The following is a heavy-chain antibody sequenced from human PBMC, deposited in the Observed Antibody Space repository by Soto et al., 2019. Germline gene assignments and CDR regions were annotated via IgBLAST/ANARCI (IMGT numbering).Heavy chain of an antibody. CDR3: ARHFRLGATTVDAFDI. CDR1: GGSISSSSYY. V-gene: IGHV4-39*01. CDR2: IYYSGST. D-gene: IGHD1-26*01. Sequence: QLQLQESGPGLVKPSDTLSLTCTVSGGSISSSSYYWGWIRQPPGKGLEWIGSIYYSGSTYYNPSLKSRVTIYVDTSKHQFSLKLSSVTAADTAVYYCARHFRLGATTVDAFDIWGQGTMVTVSS. J-gene: IGHJ3*02.